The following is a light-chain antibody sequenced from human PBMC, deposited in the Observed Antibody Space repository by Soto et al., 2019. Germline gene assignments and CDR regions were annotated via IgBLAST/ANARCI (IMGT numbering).Light chain of an antibody. J-gene: IGLJ3*02. CDR2: EGS. CDR3: CSYAGSSTWV. V-gene: IGLV2-23*01. CDR1: KNDIGSYRF. Sequence: QSALTQPASVSGSPGESITISCIGTKNDIGSYRFVSWYQQHPGEAPKLMISEGSKRPSGTSNRFPGSKSGNTASLRISGLQAEDEADYYCCSYAGSSTWVFGGGTKVTVL.